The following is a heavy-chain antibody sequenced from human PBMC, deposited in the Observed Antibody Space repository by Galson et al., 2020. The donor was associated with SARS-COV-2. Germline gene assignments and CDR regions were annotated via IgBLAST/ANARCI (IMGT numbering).Heavy chain of an antibody. J-gene: IGHJ4*02. CDR2: IRASGSST. D-gene: IGHD3-10*01. Sequence: GESLKISCAASGFTFSSYAMNWVRQAPGKGLEWVSGIRASGSSTYDADSVKGRFTISRDNSKDTLYLQINSLRAEDTAIYFCARGHPTILGVLDSWGQGTLVTVSS. CDR1: GFTFSSYA. V-gene: IGHV3-23*01. CDR3: ARGHPTILGVLDS.